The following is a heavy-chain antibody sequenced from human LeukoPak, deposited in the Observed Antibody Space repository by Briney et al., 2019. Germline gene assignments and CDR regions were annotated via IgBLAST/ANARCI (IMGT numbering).Heavy chain of an antibody. D-gene: IGHD5-24*01. CDR3: SRGIDGYDSIVDY. Sequence: GGSLRLSCAASGFTFSSYAMHWVRQAPGKGLEWVAVLWYDGSNKYYADSVKGRFTISRDNSKNTLYLQVNSLRVEDTAVYYCSRGIDGYDSIVDYWGQGTLVTVSS. V-gene: IGHV3-33*01. CDR1: GFTFSSYA. CDR2: LWYDGSNK. J-gene: IGHJ4*02.